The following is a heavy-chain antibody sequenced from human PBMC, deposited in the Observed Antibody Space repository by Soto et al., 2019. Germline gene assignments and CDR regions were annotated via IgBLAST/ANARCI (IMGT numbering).Heavy chain of an antibody. D-gene: IGHD3-9*01. CDR3: ARELIKDYDILTGYSRLNWFDP. V-gene: IGHV4-30-4*01. J-gene: IGHJ5*02. Sequence: TSEMVSLTXTVSGGSISSGDYYWSWIRQPPGKGLEWIGYIYYSGSTYYNPSLKSRVTISVDTSKNQFSLKLSSVTAADTAVYYCARELIKDYDILTGYSRLNWFDPWGQGTLVTVSS. CDR1: GGSISSGDYY. CDR2: IYYSGST.